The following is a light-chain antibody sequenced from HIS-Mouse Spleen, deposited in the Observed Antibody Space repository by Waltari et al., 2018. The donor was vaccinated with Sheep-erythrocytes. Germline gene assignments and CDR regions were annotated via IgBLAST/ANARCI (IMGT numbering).Light chain of an antibody. Sequence: QSALTQPASVSGSPGQSITISCTGTSSDVGGYNYVPGYQQHPGKAPKLMIYDVSNRPSGVSNRFSGSKSGNTASLTISGLQAEDEADYYCSSYTSSSILYVFGTGTKVTVL. CDR2: DVS. CDR1: SSDVGGYNY. CDR3: SSYTSSSILYV. V-gene: IGLV2-14*03. J-gene: IGLJ1*01.